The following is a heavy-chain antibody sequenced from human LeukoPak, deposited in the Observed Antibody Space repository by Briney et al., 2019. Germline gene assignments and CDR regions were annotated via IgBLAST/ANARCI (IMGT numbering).Heavy chain of an antibody. Sequence: SETLSLTCTVSGGSISSGGYYWSWIRQHPGRGLEWIGYIYYSGSTYYNPSLKSRVTISVDTSKNQFSLKLSSVTTADTAVYYCARYGDYAQFGYWGQGTLVTVSS. CDR2: IYYSGST. J-gene: IGHJ4*02. CDR3: ARYGDYAQFGY. D-gene: IGHD4-17*01. V-gene: IGHV4-31*03. CDR1: GGSISSGGYY.